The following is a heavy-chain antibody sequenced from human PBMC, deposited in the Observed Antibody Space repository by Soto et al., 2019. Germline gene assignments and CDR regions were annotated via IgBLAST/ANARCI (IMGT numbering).Heavy chain of an antibody. Sequence: GGSLTLSCAASGFNFSTYAMIWARPAPGKGLEGDSAISGRGDSTYYGDSVKGRFTISRDHPKNTLYLQMSGLSAEDTAIYYXAKGSFLNLRGYESYWWQGTLVTVAS. D-gene: IGHD5-12*01. CDR1: GFNFSTYA. J-gene: IGHJ4*02. CDR2: ISGRGDST. CDR3: AKGSFLNLRGYESY. V-gene: IGHV3-23*01.